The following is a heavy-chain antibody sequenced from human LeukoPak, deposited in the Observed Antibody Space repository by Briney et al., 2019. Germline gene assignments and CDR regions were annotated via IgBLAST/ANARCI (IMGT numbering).Heavy chain of an antibody. CDR1: GFTFSSYA. CDR3: ARGNTMVRGVTNY. V-gene: IGHV3-30-3*01. Sequence: GRSLRLSCAASGFTFSSYAMHWVRQAPGKGLEWVAVISYDGSNKYYADSVKGRFTISRDNSKNTLYLQMNSLRAEDTAVYYCARGNTMVRGVTNYWGQGTLVTVSS. D-gene: IGHD3-10*01. CDR2: ISYDGSNK. J-gene: IGHJ4*02.